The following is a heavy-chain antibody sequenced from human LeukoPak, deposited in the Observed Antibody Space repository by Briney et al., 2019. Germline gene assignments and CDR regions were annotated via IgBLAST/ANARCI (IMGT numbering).Heavy chain of an antibody. CDR1: GFTFSSYS. CDR3: ARERIGLAYCGGDCYYDY. J-gene: IGHJ4*02. D-gene: IGHD2-21*02. CDR2: ISSSSSYI. V-gene: IGHV3-21*01. Sequence: GGSLRLSCAASGFTFSSYSMNWVRQAPGKGLEWVSSISSSSSYIDYADSVKGRFTISRDNAKNSLYLQMNSLRAEDTAVYYCARERIGLAYCGGDCYYDYWGQGTLVTVSS.